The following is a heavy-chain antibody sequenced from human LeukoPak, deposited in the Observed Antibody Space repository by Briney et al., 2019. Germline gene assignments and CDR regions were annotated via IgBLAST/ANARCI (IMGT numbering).Heavy chain of an antibody. D-gene: IGHD6-13*01. CDR1: GFTFTTYW. Sequence: GSLRLSCAASGFTFTTYWMSWVRQAPGKGPEWVANIKDDGSEKYYVDSVKGRFTISRDNSKNSLSLQMNSLRAEDTAVYYCVGQQLRGYWGQGTLVTVSS. CDR2: IKDDGSEK. J-gene: IGHJ4*02. CDR3: VGQQLRGY. V-gene: IGHV3-7*01.